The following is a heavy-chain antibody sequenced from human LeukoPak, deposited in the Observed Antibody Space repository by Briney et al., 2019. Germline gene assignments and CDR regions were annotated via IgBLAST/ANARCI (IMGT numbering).Heavy chain of an antibody. CDR2: INPNSGGT. V-gene: IGHV1-2*02. J-gene: IGHJ6*03. Sequence: ASVKVSCKASGYTFTGYYMHWVRQAPGQGLEWMGWINPNSGGTNYAQKLQGRVTMTTDTSTSTASMELRSLRSDDTAVYYCARDAPYIVATIFYYYYYMDVWGKGTTVTVSS. D-gene: IGHD5-12*01. CDR1: GYTFTGYY. CDR3: ARDAPYIVATIFYYYYYMDV.